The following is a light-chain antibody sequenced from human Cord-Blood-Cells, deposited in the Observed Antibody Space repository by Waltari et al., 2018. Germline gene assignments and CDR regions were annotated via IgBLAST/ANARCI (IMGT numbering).Light chain of an antibody. CDR1: SSDVGGYNY. Sequence: QSALTQPASVSGSPGQSITISCTGTSSDVGGYNYVSWYQQHPGKAPKLMIYDVSNRPSGFSNRFSGSKSGNTASLTISGLQAADEADYYCSSYTSSSTRVFGGGTKLTVL. CDR2: DVS. J-gene: IGLJ2*01. CDR3: SSYTSSSTRV. V-gene: IGLV2-14*01.